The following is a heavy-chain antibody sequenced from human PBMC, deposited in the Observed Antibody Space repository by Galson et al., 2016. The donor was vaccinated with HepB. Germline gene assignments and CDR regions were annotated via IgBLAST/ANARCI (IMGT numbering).Heavy chain of an antibody. Sequence: TLSLTCTVSGDSISSGGYYWTWIRQHPGKGLEWIGYIYYTGGTYSNPSLKSRLTFSIDTSKNQFSLKLSSVTAADTAVYYCARGGDNWIRPWFDPWGQGTLVTVSA. V-gene: IGHV4-31*03. CDR3: ARGGDNWIRPWFDP. CDR1: GDSISSGGYY. J-gene: IGHJ5*02. CDR2: IYYTGGT. D-gene: IGHD1-20*01.